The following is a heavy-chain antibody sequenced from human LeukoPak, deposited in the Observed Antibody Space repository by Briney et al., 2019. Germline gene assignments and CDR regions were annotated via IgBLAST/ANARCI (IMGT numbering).Heavy chain of an antibody. V-gene: IGHV4-59*12. CDR2: IYYSGST. Sequence: SETLSLTCTVSGGSISGYYWSWIRQPPGKGLEWIGDIYYSGSTNYNPSLKSRVTISVDTSKDQFSLKLSSVTAADTAVYYCASLVDGPGDYDIRAEYYYYYGMDVWGQGTTVTVSS. D-gene: IGHD3-9*01. CDR1: GGSISGYY. J-gene: IGHJ6*01. CDR3: ASLVDGPGDYDIRAEYYYYYGMDV.